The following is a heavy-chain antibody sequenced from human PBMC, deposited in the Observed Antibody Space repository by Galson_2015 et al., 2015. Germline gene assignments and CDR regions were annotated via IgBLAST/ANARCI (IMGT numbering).Heavy chain of an antibody. CDR2: ISGSGGST. CDR1: GFTFSSYA. J-gene: IGHJ5*02. D-gene: IGHD3-16*01. CDR3: AKDPHDYSGTNWFDP. V-gene: IGHV3-23*01. Sequence: SLRLSCAASGFTFSSYAMSWVHQAPGKGPEWVSAISGSGGSTYYADSVKGRFTISRDNSKNTLYLQMNSLRAEDTAVYYCAKDPHDYSGTNWFDPWGQGTLVTVSS.